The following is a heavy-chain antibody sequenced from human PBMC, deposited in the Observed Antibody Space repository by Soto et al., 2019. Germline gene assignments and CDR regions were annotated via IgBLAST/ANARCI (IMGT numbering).Heavy chain of an antibody. V-gene: IGHV4-31*03. CDR1: GGSIGGGGYY. CDR2: IYYSGST. Sequence: SETLCLTYTVSGGSIGGGGYYWSWIRQHPGKGLEWIGYIYYSGSTYYNPSLKSRVTISVDTSKNQFSLKLSSVTAADTAVYYCARGWYDSSGYHPSPFDYWGQGTLVTVSS. J-gene: IGHJ4*02. CDR3: ARGWYDSSGYHPSPFDY. D-gene: IGHD3-22*01.